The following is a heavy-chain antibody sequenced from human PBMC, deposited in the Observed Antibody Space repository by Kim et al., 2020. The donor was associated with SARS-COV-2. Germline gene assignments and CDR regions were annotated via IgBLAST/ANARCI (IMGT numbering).Heavy chain of an antibody. CDR2: IKTNTGHP. CDR1: GYTFTSYA. V-gene: IGHV7-4-1*02. D-gene: IGHD3-9*01. CDR3: ARGPSDYDILTGYSPIYYGMDV. Sequence: ASVKVSCKASGYTFTSYAMNWVRQAPGQGLEWMGWIKTNTGHPTYAQGFTGRFVFSLDTSVTTAYLQISSLKAEDTAVYYCARGPSDYDILTGYSPIYYGMDVWGQGTTVTVSS. J-gene: IGHJ6*02.